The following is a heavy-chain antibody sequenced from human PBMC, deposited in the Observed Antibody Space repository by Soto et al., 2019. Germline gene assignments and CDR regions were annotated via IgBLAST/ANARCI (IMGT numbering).Heavy chain of an antibody. CDR2: FDPEDGET. D-gene: IGHD3-10*01. V-gene: IGHV1-24*01. CDR1: GYTLTELS. CDR3: ASSYGSGSYYKDY. Sequence: GASVKVFCKVSGYTLTELSMHWVRQAPGKGLEWMGGFDPEDGETIYAQKFQGRVTMTEDTSTDTAYMELSSLRSEDTAVYYCASSYGSGSYYKDYWGQGTLVTVSS. J-gene: IGHJ4*02.